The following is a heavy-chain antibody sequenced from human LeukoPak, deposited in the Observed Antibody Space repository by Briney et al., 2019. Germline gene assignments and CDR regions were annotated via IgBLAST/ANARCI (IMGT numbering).Heavy chain of an antibody. V-gene: IGHV4-34*01. J-gene: IGHJ6*03. D-gene: IGHD2-2*02. CDR3: ARVVVPAALPRTYYYYYMDV. Sequence: SETLSLTCAVYGGSFSGYYWSWIHQPPGKGLEWIGEINHSGSTNYNPSLKSRVTISVDTSKNQFSLKLSSVTAADTAVYYCARVVVPAALPRTYYYYYMDVWGKGTTVTVSS. CDR1: GGSFSGYY. CDR2: INHSGST.